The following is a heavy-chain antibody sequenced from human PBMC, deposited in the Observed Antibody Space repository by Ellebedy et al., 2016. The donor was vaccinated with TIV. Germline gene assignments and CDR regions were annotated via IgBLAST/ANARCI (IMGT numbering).Heavy chain of an antibody. CDR1: GGSFNDYH. J-gene: IGHJ5*02. CDR3: ARRGYGSGRYNWFDP. Sequence: SETLSLXXAVYGGSFNDYHWTWIRQPPGKGLEWIGEINHSGSANYNPSLKSRVTISVDTSKNQFSLKLNSVTAADTAVYFCARRGYGSGRYNWFDPWGQGNLVTVSS. D-gene: IGHD3-10*01. CDR2: INHSGSA. V-gene: IGHV4-34*01.